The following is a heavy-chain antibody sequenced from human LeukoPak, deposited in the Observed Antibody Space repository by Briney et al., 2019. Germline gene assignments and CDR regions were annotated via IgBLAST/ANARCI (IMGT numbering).Heavy chain of an antibody. CDR3: ARHRSRSITMVRGVSGAFDI. CDR1: GATFSSYA. Sequence: SVKVSCKASGATFSSYAISWVRQAPGQGLEWMGGIIPIFGTANYAHKFQGRVTITTDESTSTAYMELSSLRSEDTAVYYCARHRSRSITMVRGVSGAFDIWGQGTMVTVSS. CDR2: IIPIFGTA. V-gene: IGHV1-69*05. D-gene: IGHD3-10*01. J-gene: IGHJ3*02.